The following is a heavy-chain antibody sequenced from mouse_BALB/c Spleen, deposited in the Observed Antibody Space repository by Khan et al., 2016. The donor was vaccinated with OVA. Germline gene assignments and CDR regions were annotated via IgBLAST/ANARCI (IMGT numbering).Heavy chain of an antibody. D-gene: IGHD2-14*01. CDR1: GFTFSTYA. Sequence: EVELVESGGDSVKPGGSLKLSCAVSGFTFSTYAMSWVRQTPEKRLEWVASISSGGSTYYPDSVKGRFTISRDNARNIVYLEMTRLRTEEMAMYYCAREAYRYDEYYFDYWGQGTTLTVSS. CDR2: ISSGGST. V-gene: IGHV5-6-5*01. J-gene: IGHJ2*01. CDR3: AREAYRYDEYYFDY.